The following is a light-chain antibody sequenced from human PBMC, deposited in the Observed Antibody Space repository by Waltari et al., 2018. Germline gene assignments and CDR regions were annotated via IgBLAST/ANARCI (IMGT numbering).Light chain of an antibody. CDR2: KAS. J-gene: IGKJ1*01. CDR3: QQYNSYSRT. Sequence: DIQLTQSPSTLSAYVGDRVTITCRASQSITSWLAWYQQKPGKAPKLLIYKASSLESGVPSRFRCSGSGTEFTLTISSLQPDDFATYYCQQYNSYSRTFGQGTKVEIK. V-gene: IGKV1-5*03. CDR1: QSITSW.